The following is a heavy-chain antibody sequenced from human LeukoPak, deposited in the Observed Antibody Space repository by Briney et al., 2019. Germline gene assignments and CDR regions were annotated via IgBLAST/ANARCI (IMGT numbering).Heavy chain of an antibody. D-gene: IGHD2-21*02. Sequence: PGGSLRLSCAASGFTFSDYYMSWIRQAPGKGLEWISYISSSSSYTNYADSVKGRFTISRDNAKNPLYLQMNSLRAEDTAVYYCARDTSTDFPFDYWGQGTLVTVSS. CDR3: ARDTSTDFPFDY. V-gene: IGHV3-11*06. CDR2: ISSSSSYT. CDR1: GFTFSDYY. J-gene: IGHJ4*02.